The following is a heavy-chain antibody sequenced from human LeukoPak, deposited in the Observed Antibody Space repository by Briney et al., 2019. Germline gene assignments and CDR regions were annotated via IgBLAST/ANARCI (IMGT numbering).Heavy chain of an antibody. V-gene: IGHV4-59*01. D-gene: IGHD6-19*01. Sequence: PSETLSLTCSVSGSSISSYYWSWIRQTPGRGLEWIGYIYDSGPINYNPSLKSRVTISVDTSKNQFSLNLNSVTAADTAVYYCARETGSPGAVAGLFDYWGQGTLVIVSS. CDR2: IYDSGPI. J-gene: IGHJ4*02. CDR1: GSSISSYY. CDR3: ARETGSPGAVAGLFDY.